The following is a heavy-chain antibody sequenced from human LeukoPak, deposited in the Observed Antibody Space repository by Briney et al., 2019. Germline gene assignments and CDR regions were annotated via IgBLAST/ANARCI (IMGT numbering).Heavy chain of an antibody. D-gene: IGHD6-13*01. J-gene: IGHJ5*02. Sequence: PSETLSLTCTVSGGSISSYYWSWIRQPAGKGLEWIGRIYTSGSTNHNPSLKSRVTISVDKSKNQFSLKLSSVTAADTAVYYCARDLGIAAAAGGFDPWGQGTLVPVSS. V-gene: IGHV4-4*07. CDR1: GGSISSYY. CDR3: ARDLGIAAAAGGFDP. CDR2: IYTSGST.